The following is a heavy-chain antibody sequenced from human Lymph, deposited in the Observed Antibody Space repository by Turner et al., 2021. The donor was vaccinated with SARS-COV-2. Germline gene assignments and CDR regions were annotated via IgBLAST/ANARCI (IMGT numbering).Heavy chain of an antibody. V-gene: IGHV3-7*01. CDR3: ARMGSSSWYFDY. Sequence: EVQLVESGGGLVQPGGSLSLSCAASGFTFSYYWMSWVRQAPGKGLEWVANIKQDGSEKYYVDSVKGRCTISRDNAKNSLFLQMNSLRAEDTAVYYCARMGSSSWYFDYWGQGTLVTVSS. D-gene: IGHD1-26*01. J-gene: IGHJ4*02. CDR2: IKQDGSEK. CDR1: GFTFSYYW.